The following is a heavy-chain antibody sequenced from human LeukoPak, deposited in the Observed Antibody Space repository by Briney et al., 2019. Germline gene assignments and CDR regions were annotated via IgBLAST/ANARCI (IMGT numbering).Heavy chain of an antibody. CDR3: VRGRGTAVTTGNWFDP. V-gene: IGHV4-30-4*01. CDR1: GGSISSGNYY. J-gene: IGHJ5*02. CDR2: IHYSGST. Sequence: SETLSLTCTVSGGSISSGNYYWNWIRQPPGKGLECIGYIHYSGSTYYNPSLKSRATISVDTSKNQFSLKLSSVTAADTAVYYCVRGRGTAVTTGNWFDPWGQGTLVTVSS. D-gene: IGHD4-17*01.